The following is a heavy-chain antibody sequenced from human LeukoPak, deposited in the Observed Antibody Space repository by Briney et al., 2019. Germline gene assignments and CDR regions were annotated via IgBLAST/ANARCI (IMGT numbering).Heavy chain of an antibody. CDR2: INHSGST. Sequence: KSSETLSLTCAVYGGSFSGYYWSWIRQPPGKGLEWIGEINHSGSTNYNPSLKSRVTISVDTSKNQFSLKLSSVTAADTAVYYCARGGPGVRGVIIIDYWGQGTLVTVSS. V-gene: IGHV4-34*01. CDR1: GGSFSGYY. D-gene: IGHD3-10*01. CDR3: ARGGPGVRGVIIIDY. J-gene: IGHJ4*02.